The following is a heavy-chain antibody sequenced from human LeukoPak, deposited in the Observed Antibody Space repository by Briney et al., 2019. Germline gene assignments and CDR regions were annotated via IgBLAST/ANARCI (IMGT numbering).Heavy chain of an antibody. CDR3: TRGSYYDSSGYSGVRLFDY. CDR2: INPNSGGT. CDR1: GYTITDYY. Sequence: ASVKVSCKASGYTITDYYIHWVRQAPGQGLEWIGWINPNSGGTNYAQKFQGRVTMTSDTSISTAYMELSRLRSDDTALYYCTRGSYYDSSGYSGVRLFDYWGQGTPVTVPS. D-gene: IGHD3-22*01. V-gene: IGHV1-2*02. J-gene: IGHJ4*02.